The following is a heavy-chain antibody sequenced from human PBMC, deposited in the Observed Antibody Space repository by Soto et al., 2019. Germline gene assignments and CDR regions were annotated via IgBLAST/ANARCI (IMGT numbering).Heavy chain of an antibody. CDR3: ARITIFGVLNIIWFDP. D-gene: IGHD3-3*01. V-gene: IGHV4-39*01. Sequence: QLQLQESGPRLVKPSETLSLTCTVSGGSMSSSDYYWGWIRQPPGKGLEWIGSLSYSGSTHYTPSLKSRVTISVDSSKNQFSLKLSSVAATDTGVYYCARITIFGVLNIIWFDPWGQGTLVTVSS. J-gene: IGHJ5*02. CDR2: LSYSGST. CDR1: GGSMSSSDYY.